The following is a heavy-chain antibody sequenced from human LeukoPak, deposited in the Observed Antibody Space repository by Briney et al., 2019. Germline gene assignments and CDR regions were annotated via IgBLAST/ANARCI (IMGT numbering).Heavy chain of an antibody. J-gene: IGHJ5*02. CDR1: GVSISSSDW. CDR2: IYHSGST. CDR3: ARHRAGKLRLTDRFDP. Sequence: PSETLSLTCAVSGVSISSSDWWSWLRQPPGKGLEWIGEIYHSGSTNYNPSLKSRVTISVDTSKNQFSLKLSSVTAADTAVYYCARHRAGKLRLTDRFDPWGQGTLVTVSS. V-gene: IGHV4-4*02. D-gene: IGHD3-10*01.